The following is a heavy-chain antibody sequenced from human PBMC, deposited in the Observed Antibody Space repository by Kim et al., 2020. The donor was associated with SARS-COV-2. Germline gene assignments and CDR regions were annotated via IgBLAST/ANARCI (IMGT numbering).Heavy chain of an antibody. CDR2: ISYDGSNK. V-gene: IGHV3-30*18. J-gene: IGHJ4*02. Sequence: GGSLRLSCAASGFTFSTYGMHWVRQAPGKGLEWVAVISYDGSNKYYADSVKGRFTISRDNSKNTLYLQMNSLRTEDTAVYYCAKDMVGIGYVWDYWGQGTLVTVSS. CDR1: GFTFSTYG. CDR3: AKDMVGIGYVWDY. D-gene: IGHD3-16*01.